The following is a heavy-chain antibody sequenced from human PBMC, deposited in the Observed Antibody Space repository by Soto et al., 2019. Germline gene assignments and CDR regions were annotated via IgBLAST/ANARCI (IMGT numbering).Heavy chain of an antibody. V-gene: IGHV3-30-3*01. CDR3: ASGGHSGSSWYEDNWFDP. CDR2: ISYDGSNK. J-gene: IGHJ5*02. Sequence: PGGSLRLSCAASGFTFSSYAMHWVRQAPGKGLEWVAVISYDGSNKYYADSVKGRFTISRDNSKNTLYLQMSSLRAEDTAVYYCASGGHSGSSWYEDNWFDPWGQGTLVTVSS. D-gene: IGHD6-13*01. CDR1: GFTFSSYA.